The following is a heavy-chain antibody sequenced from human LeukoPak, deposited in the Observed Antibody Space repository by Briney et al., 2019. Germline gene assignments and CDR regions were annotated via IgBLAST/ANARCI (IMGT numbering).Heavy chain of an antibody. CDR1: GGSISSYY. D-gene: IGHD3-9*01. J-gene: IGHJ3*02. CDR2: IYTSGST. Sequence: SETLSLTCTVSGGSISSYYWSWIRQPAGKGLEWIGRIYTSGSTNYNPSLKSRVTMSVDTSKNQFSLKLSSVTAADTAVYYCARETPLPPHFDRWIGCAFDIWGQGTMVTVSS. CDR3: ARETPLPPHFDRWIGCAFDI. V-gene: IGHV4-4*07.